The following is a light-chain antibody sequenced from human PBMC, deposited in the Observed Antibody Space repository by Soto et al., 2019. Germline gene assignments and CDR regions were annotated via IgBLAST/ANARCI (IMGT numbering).Light chain of an antibody. CDR1: QTISRN. V-gene: IGKV1-39*01. CDR2: VVS. J-gene: IGKJ2*01. CDR3: QQSYSIPYT. Sequence: DLQLTQSPSSLSASVGDRVTITCRASQTISRNLNWYQQKPGEAPRLLMYVVSTLQGGVPSRFSGSESGTDYTLTISSVQPDDFATYYCQQSYSIPYTFGQGTNLEIK.